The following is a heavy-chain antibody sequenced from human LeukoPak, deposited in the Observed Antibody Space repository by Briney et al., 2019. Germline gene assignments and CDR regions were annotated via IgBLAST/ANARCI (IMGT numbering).Heavy chain of an antibody. J-gene: IGHJ5*01. D-gene: IGHD2-15*01. V-gene: IGHV4-38-2*02. CDR1: GYSISSGYY. CDR2: IYHSGST. CDR3: ARLSGIYCDRGSCFNYFDS. Sequence: SETLSLTCTVSGYSISSGYYWGWIRQPPGKGLEWIGIIYHSGSTFYNPSLKSRVTISVDTSKNQFPLRLTSVTAADTAVYYCARLSGIYCDRGSCFNYFDSWGQGALVTVSS.